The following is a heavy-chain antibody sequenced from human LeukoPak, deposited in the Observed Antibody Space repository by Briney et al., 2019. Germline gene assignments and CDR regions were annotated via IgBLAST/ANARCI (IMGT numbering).Heavy chain of an antibody. CDR3: AREVTAYYMDV. CDR1: GYNFPIYW. Sequence: GESLKISCQGSGYNFPIYWIGWVRQMPGQGLEWMGIIYPDDSNTIYGPSFQGQVTISADKSINTAYLEWSSLKASDTAIYYCAREVTAYYMDVWGKGTTVTVSS. D-gene: IGHD2-21*02. V-gene: IGHV5-51*01. CDR2: IYPDDSNT. J-gene: IGHJ6*03.